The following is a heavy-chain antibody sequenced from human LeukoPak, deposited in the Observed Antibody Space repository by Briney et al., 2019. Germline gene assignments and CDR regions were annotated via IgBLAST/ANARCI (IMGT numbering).Heavy chain of an antibody. CDR2: VSGTGSNT. Sequence: GGSLRLSCAASGFXYSTYAIAWVRRAPGKGQEWVSGVSGTGSNTFYADTVKGRFTISRDNCKNTPYLQMNSLRAEDTAVYYSAKDTLGGVSGTHYSDNWGQGTLVTVSS. CDR3: AKDTLGGVSGTHYSDN. CDR1: GFXYSTYA. J-gene: IGHJ4*02. D-gene: IGHD1-26*01. V-gene: IGHV3-23*01.